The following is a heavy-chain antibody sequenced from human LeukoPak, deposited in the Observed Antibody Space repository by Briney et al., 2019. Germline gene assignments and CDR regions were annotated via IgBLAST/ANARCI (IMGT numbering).Heavy chain of an antibody. J-gene: IGHJ4*02. Sequence: TGGSLRLSCAASGFTVSFNYMSWVRQAPGKGLEFVSTIYSAGSGGSTYYADSVKGRFTISRDDSKNTLYLEMNSLRVEDTAVYYCANILKMVRGVNGDYWGQGTLVTVSS. CDR3: ANILKMVRGVNGDY. V-gene: IGHV3-66*01. D-gene: IGHD3-10*01. CDR2: IYSAGSGGST. CDR1: GFTVSFNY.